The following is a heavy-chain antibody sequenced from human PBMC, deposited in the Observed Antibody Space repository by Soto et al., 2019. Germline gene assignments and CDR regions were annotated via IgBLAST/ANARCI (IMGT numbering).Heavy chain of an antibody. Sequence: RASVKVSCKASGYTFTSYGISWVRQAPGQGLEWMGWISGHNGITNDAQKFQARVSMTIDTSTNTGYMELRSLRSDDTAVYYCARDGSNFGVFDIWGQGTVVTVSS. V-gene: IGHV1-18*01. CDR2: ISGHNGIT. J-gene: IGHJ3*02. D-gene: IGHD2-21*01. CDR3: ARDGSNFGVFDI. CDR1: GYTFTSYG.